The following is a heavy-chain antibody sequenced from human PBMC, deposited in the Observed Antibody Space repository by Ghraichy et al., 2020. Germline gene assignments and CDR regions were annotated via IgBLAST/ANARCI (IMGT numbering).Heavy chain of an antibody. J-gene: IGHJ6*02. V-gene: IGHV4-34*01. CDR1: GGSFSGYY. Sequence: SETLSLTCAVYGGSFSGYYWSWIRQPPGKGLEWIWEINHSGSTNYNPSLKSRVTISVDTSKNKFSLKLSSVTAADTAVYYCARGQLGYYYYGMDVWGQGTTVTVSS. D-gene: IGHD6-6*01. CDR3: ARGQLGYYYYGMDV. CDR2: INHSGST.